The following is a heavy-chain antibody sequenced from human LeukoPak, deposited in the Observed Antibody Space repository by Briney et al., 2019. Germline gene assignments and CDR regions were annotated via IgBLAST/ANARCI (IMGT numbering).Heavy chain of an antibody. CDR1: GGTFSSYA. V-gene: IGHV1-69*05. J-gene: IGHJ4*02. CDR3: ARELSLEVTAPGDYFDY. D-gene: IGHD2-21*02. Sequence: SVKVSCKASGGTFSSYAISWVRQAPGQGLEWMGRIIPIFGTANYAQKFQGRVTITTDESTSTAYMELSSLRSEDTAVYYCARELSLEVTAPGDYFDYWGQGTLATVSS. CDR2: IIPIFGTA.